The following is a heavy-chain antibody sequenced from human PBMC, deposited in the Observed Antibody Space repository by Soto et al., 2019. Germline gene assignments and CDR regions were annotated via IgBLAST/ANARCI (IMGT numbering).Heavy chain of an antibody. Sequence: QVQLQESGPGLVKPSETLSLTCSVSGGSGGYFCTWIRQYPGKGLEWIGYIYYSGYAYYNPSLKSRLTMSVDTSKHQYSLNLTSVTAADTAVYFCARGSRLGGLDYWGQGILVTVAS. V-gene: IGHV4-31*03. J-gene: IGHJ4*02. D-gene: IGHD3-10*01. CDR3: ARGSRLGGLDY. CDR2: IYYSGYA. CDR1: GGSGGYF.